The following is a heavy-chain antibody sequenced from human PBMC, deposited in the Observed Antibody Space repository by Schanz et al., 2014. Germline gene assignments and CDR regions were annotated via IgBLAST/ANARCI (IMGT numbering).Heavy chain of an antibody. CDR2: INHSGST. CDR3: ARGPDSTSADVTRGRRRYYFDY. J-gene: IGHJ4*02. V-gene: IGHV4-34*01. CDR1: SGSFSGYY. Sequence: QVQLQESGPGLVKPSETLSLSCAVYSGSFSGYYWSWIRQPPGKGLEWIGEINHSGSTNYNPSLKSRVTISVDTSKTQFSLKLSSVTAADTAVYYCARGPDSTSADVTRGRRRYYFDYWGQGTLVTVSS. D-gene: IGHD6-13*01.